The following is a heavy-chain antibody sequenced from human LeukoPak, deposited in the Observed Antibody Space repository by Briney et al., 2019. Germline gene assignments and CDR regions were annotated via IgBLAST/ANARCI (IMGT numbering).Heavy chain of an antibody. J-gene: IGHJ4*02. V-gene: IGHV3-23*01. D-gene: IGHD2-15*01. CDR1: GFTFSSSA. Sequence: PGGSLRLSCAASGFTFSSSAMSWVRQVPGKGLEWVSAISGSGGSTYYADSVKGRFTISRDNSKNTLYLQMNSLRAEDTAVYYCAKANIVVVVAATHFDYWGQGTLVTVSS. CDR3: AKANIVVVVAATHFDY. CDR2: ISGSGGST.